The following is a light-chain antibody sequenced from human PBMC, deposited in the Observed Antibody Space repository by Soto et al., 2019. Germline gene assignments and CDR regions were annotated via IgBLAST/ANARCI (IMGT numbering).Light chain of an antibody. CDR2: GAS. CDR1: QSVSSH. V-gene: IGKV3-20*01. CDR3: QQYGSPIT. Sequence: EIVMTQSPATLSVSPGEGATVSCRASQSVSSHLAWYQHKPGQAPSLLIYGASSRATGIPDRFSGSGSGTDFTLTISRLEPEDFAVYYCQQYGSPITFGQGTRLEIK. J-gene: IGKJ5*01.